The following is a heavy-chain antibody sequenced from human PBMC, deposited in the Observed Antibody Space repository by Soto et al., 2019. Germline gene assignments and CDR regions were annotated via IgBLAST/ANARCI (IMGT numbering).Heavy chain of an antibody. CDR1: GFKFSNSA. V-gene: IGHV3-23*01. CDR3: VKAPVAWGSSGYFEL. CDR2: ISGRGDST. Sequence: EVQLLESGGGLVQPGGSLRLSCAASGFKFSNSAMTWVRQAPGKGLECVSAISGRGDSTYYADSVKVRFTISRDNSKNTLSLQINALGAEDTAVYYCVKAPVAWGSSGYFELWGRGTRVIASS. J-gene: IGHJ2*01. D-gene: IGHD7-27*01.